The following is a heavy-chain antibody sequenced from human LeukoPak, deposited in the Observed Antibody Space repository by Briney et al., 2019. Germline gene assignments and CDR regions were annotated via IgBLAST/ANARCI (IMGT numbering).Heavy chain of an antibody. CDR1: GGSISSSSYY. CDR2: IYYSGST. J-gene: IGHJ4*02. CDR3: ARPRWYRPAYYFDY. Sequence: SETLSLTCTVSGGSISSSSYYWGWIRQPPGKGLEWIGAIYYSGSTYYSPSLKSRVTISVDTSKNQFSLNLRSVTAADTAVYYCARPRWYRPAYYFDYWGQGTLVIVSS. D-gene: IGHD3-16*02. V-gene: IGHV4-39*01.